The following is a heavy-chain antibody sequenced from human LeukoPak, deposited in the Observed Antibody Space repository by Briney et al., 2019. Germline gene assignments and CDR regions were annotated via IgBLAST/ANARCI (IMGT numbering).Heavy chain of an antibody. CDR1: GNSISSYY. CDR3: ARGRGSFFYYDSSGYSGAFDI. J-gene: IGHJ3*02. CDR2: IYTSGST. V-gene: IGHV4-4*07. Sequence: SETLSLTCTVSGNSISSYYWSWIRQPAGKGLEWIGRIYTSGSTNYNPSLKSRVTISVDTSKNQFSLKLSSVTAADTAVYYCARGRGSFFYYDSSGYSGAFDIWGQGTMVTVSS. D-gene: IGHD3-22*01.